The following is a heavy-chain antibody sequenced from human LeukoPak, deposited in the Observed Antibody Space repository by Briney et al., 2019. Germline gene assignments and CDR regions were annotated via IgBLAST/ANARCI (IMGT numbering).Heavy chain of an antibody. CDR2: IYYRGST. D-gene: IGHD3-16*01. J-gene: IGHJ6*02. Sequence: PETLSLTCSVSGGSISSNYWSWIRQSPGKGLEWIGYIYYRGSTDYNPSLKSRVTMSVDTSKNQFSLKLSSVTAAYTAVYYCARQDYDEVNYYYYGLDVWGQGTTVTVSS. V-gene: IGHV4-59*08. CDR3: ARQDYDEVNYYYYGLDV. CDR1: GGSISSNY.